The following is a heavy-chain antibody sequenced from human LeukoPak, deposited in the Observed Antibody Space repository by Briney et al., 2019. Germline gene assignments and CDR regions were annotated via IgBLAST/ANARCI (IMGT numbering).Heavy chain of an antibody. D-gene: IGHD6-19*01. CDR3: ARSSWGEYSSGWSAHAFDI. V-gene: IGHV3-21*01. Sequence: GGSLRLSCAASGFTFNIYSMNWVRQAPGKGLEWVSFISSSSSFIFYADSVKGRFTISRDNAKNSLYLQMNSLRAEDTAVYYCARSSWGEYSSGWSAHAFDIWGQGTMVTVSS. CDR1: GFTFNIYS. CDR2: ISSSSSFI. J-gene: IGHJ3*02.